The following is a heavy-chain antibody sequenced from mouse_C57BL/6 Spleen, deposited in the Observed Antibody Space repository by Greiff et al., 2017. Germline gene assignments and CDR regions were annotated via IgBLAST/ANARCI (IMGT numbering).Heavy chain of an antibody. V-gene: IGHV1-81*01. D-gene: IGHD1-1*02. J-gene: IGHJ4*01. CDR2: IYPRSGNT. Sequence: QVQLQQSGAELARPGASVKLSCKASGYTFTSYGISWVKQRTGQSLEWIGEIYPRSGNTYYNEKFKGKATLTADKSSSTAYMELRSLTSEDSAVYFCARRWFDAMDYWGQGTSVTVSS. CDR3: ARRWFDAMDY. CDR1: GYTFTSYG.